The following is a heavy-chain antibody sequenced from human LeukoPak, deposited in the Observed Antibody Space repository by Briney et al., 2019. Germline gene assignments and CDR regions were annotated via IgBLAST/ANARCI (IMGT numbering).Heavy chain of an antibody. D-gene: IGHD5-18*01. Sequence: GGSLRLSCAASGFTFSSYSLNWVRQAPGKGLEWVSYISSSSKTIYYADSVKGRFTISRDNAKNSLFLQMNSLRAEDTAVYYCAREGIPGAYWGQGTLVTVSS. CDR2: ISSSSKTI. V-gene: IGHV3-48*04. CDR1: GFTFSSYS. CDR3: AREGIPGAY. J-gene: IGHJ4*02.